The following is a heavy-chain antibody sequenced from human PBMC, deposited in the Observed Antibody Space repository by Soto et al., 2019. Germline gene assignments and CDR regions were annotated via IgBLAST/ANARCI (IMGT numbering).Heavy chain of an antibody. CDR1: GGTFSSYA. D-gene: IGHD2-8*01. CDR2: IIPIFGTA. J-gene: IGHJ6*02. V-gene: IGHV1-69*12. Sequence: QVQLVQSGAEVKKPGSSVKVSCKASGGTFSSYAISWVRQAPGQGLEWMGGIIPIFGTANYAQKFQGRVTITADESTSTADMELSSLRSEDTAVYCCARKGICTNGVCRYYYYGMDVWGQGTTVTVSS. CDR3: ARKGICTNGVCRYYYYGMDV.